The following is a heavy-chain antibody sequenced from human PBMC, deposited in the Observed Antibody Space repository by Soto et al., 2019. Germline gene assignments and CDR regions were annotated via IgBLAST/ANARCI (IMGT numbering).Heavy chain of an antibody. D-gene: IGHD4-17*01. CDR2: INSDGSST. J-gene: IGHJ4*02. Sequence: GSLRLSCAASGFTFSSYWMHWVRQAPGKGLVWVSRINSDGSSTSYADSVKGRFTISRDNAKNTLYLQMNSLRAEDTAVYYCARVSPYGDYGSGFDYWGQGTLVTSPQ. V-gene: IGHV3-74*01. CDR3: ARVSPYGDYGSGFDY. CDR1: GFTFSSYW.